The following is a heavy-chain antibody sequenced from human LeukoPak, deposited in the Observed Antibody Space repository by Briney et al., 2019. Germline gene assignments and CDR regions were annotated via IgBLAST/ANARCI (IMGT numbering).Heavy chain of an antibody. CDR1: GFTFSSYS. Sequence: GGSLRLSCAASGFTFSSYSMTWVRQAPGKGLEWVSYISSSSSTIYYADSVKGRFTISRDNAKNSLYLQMNSLRDEDTAVYYCARDSLEAAGRGYYYYGMDVWGQGTTVTVSS. J-gene: IGHJ6*02. V-gene: IGHV3-48*02. D-gene: IGHD6-13*01. CDR2: ISSSSSTI. CDR3: ARDSLEAAGRGYYYYGMDV.